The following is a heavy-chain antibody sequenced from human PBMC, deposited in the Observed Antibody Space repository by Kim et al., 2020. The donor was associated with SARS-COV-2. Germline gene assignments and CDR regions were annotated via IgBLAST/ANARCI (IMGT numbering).Heavy chain of an antibody. Sequence: GGSLRLSCAASGFTVSSNYMSWVRQAPGKGLEWVSVIYSGGSTYYADSVKGRFTISRHNSKNTLYLQMNSLRAEDTAVYYCAAGYYYDSSGYCDYWGQGTLVTVSS. V-gene: IGHV3-53*04. CDR3: AAGYYYDSSGYCDY. D-gene: IGHD3-22*01. CDR2: IYSGGST. J-gene: IGHJ4*02. CDR1: GFTVSSNY.